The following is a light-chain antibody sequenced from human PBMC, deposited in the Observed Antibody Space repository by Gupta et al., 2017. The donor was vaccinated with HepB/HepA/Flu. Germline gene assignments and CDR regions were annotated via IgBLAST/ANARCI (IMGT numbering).Light chain of an antibody. Sequence: DIVMTQSPLSLPVTPGEPASISCRSSQSLLHSNGYNYLDWYLQKPGQSPQLLIYLRSNRASGVPDRFSGSGSGTNFTLKSSRVEAEDVGVYYCMQALQTPTFGGGTKVEIK. V-gene: IGKV2-28*01. J-gene: IGKJ4*01. CDR3: MQALQTPT. CDR1: QSLLHSNGYNY. CDR2: LRS.